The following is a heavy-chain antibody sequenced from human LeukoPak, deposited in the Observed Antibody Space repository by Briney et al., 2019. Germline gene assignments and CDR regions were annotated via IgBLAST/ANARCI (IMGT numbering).Heavy chain of an antibody. Sequence: SETLSLTCTVSGGSISSYYWSWIRQPAGKGLEWIGRIYTSGSTNYNPSLKSRVTMSVDTSKNQFSLKLSSVTAADTAVYYCARGAYHCSGGSCYRVSEAYYFDYWGQGTLATVSS. CDR2: IYTSGST. CDR3: ARGAYHCSGGSCYRVSEAYYFDY. J-gene: IGHJ4*02. CDR1: GGSISSYY. D-gene: IGHD2-15*01. V-gene: IGHV4-4*07.